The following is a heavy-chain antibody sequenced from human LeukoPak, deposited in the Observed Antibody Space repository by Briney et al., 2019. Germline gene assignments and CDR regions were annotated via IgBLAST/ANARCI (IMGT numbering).Heavy chain of an antibody. CDR2: IWYDGSNK. J-gene: IGHJ4*02. D-gene: IGHD6-19*01. CDR3: ARDAKGIAVAGTADY. V-gene: IGHV3-33*08. CDR1: GFTFSSYS. Sequence: GGSLRLSCAVSGFTFSSYSMNWVRQAPGKGLEWVAVIWYDGSNKYYADSVKGRFTISRDNSKNTLYLQMNSLRAEDTAVYYCARDAKGIAVAGTADYWGQGTLVTVSS.